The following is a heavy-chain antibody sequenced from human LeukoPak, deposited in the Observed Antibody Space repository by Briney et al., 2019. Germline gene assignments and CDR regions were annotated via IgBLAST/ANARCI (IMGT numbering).Heavy chain of an antibody. CDR2: ISGSGGST. J-gene: IGHJ5*02. CDR1: GFTFSSYA. Sequence: PGGSLRLSCAASGFTFSSYAMSWVRQAPGKGLEWVSAISGSGGSTYYADSVKGRFTISRDNSKNTLYLQVNSLRAEDTAVYYCAKDLKGGYSYGCSSWFDPWGQGTLVTVSS. V-gene: IGHV3-23*01. D-gene: IGHD5-18*01. CDR3: AKDLKGGYSYGCSSWFDP.